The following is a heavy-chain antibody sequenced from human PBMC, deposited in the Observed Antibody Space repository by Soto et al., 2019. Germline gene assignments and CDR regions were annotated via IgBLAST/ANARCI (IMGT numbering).Heavy chain of an antibody. CDR3: AKTAANKRYFDWLFDY. CDR1: GFTFSSYA. V-gene: IGHV3-23*01. Sequence: GGSLRLSCAASGFTFSSYAMSWVRQAPGKGLEWVSAISGSGGSTYYADSVKGRFTISRDNSKNTLYLQMNSLRAEDTAVYYCAKTAANKRYFDWLFDYWGQGTLVTVSS. CDR2: ISGSGGST. D-gene: IGHD3-9*01. J-gene: IGHJ4*02.